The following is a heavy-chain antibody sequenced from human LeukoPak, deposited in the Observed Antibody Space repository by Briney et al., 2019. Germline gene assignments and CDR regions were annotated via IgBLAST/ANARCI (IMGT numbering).Heavy chain of an antibody. D-gene: IGHD1-26*01. Sequence: PSQTLSLTRTVSGGSLSSFYWSLIRQPPGKGLEWIGHIYSSVLTRGSTNYNPSLKSRVTLSVHTSKNQFSLKLSSVTAADTAVYYCARDQEYSGSYYRYFDFWGQGALVTVSS. CDR3: ARDQEYSGSYYRYFDF. CDR2: IYSSVLTRGST. J-gene: IGHJ4*02. V-gene: IGHV4-59*01. CDR1: GGSLSSFY.